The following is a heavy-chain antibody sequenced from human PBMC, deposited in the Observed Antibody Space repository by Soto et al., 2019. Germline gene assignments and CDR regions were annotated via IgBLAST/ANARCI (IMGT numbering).Heavy chain of an antibody. CDR2: ISAYNGKT. CDR1: GYTFTSYG. V-gene: IGHV1-18*01. Sequence: ASVKVSCKASGYTFTSYGISWVRQAPGQGLEWMGWISAYNGKTNYAQKLQGRVTMTADTSTDTAYMELSSLRSEDTAVYYCATGPITMVRGVIIHWGQGTLVTVSS. D-gene: IGHD3-10*01. CDR3: ATGPITMVRGVIIH. J-gene: IGHJ4*02.